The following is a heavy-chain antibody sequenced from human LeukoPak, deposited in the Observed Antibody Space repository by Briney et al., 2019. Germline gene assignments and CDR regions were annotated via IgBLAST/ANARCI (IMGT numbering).Heavy chain of an antibody. V-gene: IGHV4-34*01. CDR2: INHSGST. CDR1: GGSFSGYY. D-gene: IGHD3-3*01. Sequence: SETLSLTCAVYGGSFSGYYWSWIRQPPGKGLEWIGEINHSGSTNYNPSLESRVTISVDTSKNQFSLKLSSVTAADTAVYYCARGGTIFGVVIMVMDVWGKGTTVTVSS. CDR3: ARGGTIFGVVIMVMDV. J-gene: IGHJ6*04.